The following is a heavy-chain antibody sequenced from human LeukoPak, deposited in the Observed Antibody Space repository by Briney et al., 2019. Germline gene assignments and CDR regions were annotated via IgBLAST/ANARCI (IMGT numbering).Heavy chain of an antibody. Sequence: GGSLRLSCAASGFTFSSYGMHWVRQAPGKGLEWVAVISYDGSNKYYADSVKGRFTISRDNSKNTLYLQMNSLRAEDTAVYYCAKDWHSSGWYYFDYWGQGTLDTVSS. CDR3: AKDWHSSGWYYFDY. D-gene: IGHD6-19*01. V-gene: IGHV3-30*18. CDR1: GFTFSSYG. J-gene: IGHJ4*02. CDR2: ISYDGSNK.